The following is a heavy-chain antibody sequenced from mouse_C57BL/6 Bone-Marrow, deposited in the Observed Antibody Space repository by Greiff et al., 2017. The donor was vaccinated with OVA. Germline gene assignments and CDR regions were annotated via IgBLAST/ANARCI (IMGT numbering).Heavy chain of an antibody. D-gene: IGHD2-4*01. J-gene: IGHJ3*01. CDR3: TTDDYGIAY. CDR2: IDPENGDT. Sequence: EVQRVESGAELVRPGASVKLSCTASGFNIKDDYMHWVKQRPEQGLEWIGWIDPENGDTEYASKFQGKATITADTSSNTAYLQLSSLTSEDTAVYYCTTDDYGIAYWGQGTLVTVSA. CDR1: GFNIKDDY. V-gene: IGHV14-4*01.